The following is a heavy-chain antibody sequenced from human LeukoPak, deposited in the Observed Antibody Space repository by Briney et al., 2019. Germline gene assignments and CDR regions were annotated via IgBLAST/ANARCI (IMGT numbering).Heavy chain of an antibody. CDR2: IYHSGST. CDR3: ARVKARATMGVYFDY. Sequence: SGTLSLTCAVSGGSISSSNWRSWVRQPPGRGLEWIGEIYHSGSTNYNPSLKSRVTISVDKSKNQFSLKLSSVTAADTAVYYCARVKARATMGVYFDYWGQGTLVTVSS. CDR1: GGSISSSNW. D-gene: IGHD3-16*01. V-gene: IGHV4-4*02. J-gene: IGHJ4*02.